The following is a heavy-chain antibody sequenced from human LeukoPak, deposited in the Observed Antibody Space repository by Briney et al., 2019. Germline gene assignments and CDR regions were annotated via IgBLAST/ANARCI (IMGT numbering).Heavy chain of an antibody. D-gene: IGHD2-15*01. Sequence: GESLKISCKGSGYSFSTYWIGWVRQMPGKGLEWMGIICPGDSDTRYSPSFEGQVTISADKSINTAYLQWSSLKASDTAMYYCAREVVSGHSDYWGQGTLVTVSS. V-gene: IGHV5-51*01. CDR3: AREVVSGHSDY. CDR1: GYSFSTYW. J-gene: IGHJ4*02. CDR2: ICPGDSDT.